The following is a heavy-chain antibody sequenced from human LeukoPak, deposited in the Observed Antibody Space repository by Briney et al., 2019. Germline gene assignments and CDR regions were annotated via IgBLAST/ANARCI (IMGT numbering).Heavy chain of an antibody. Sequence: PGRSLRLSCAASGFTFRSYGIHWVRQAPGKGLEWVARIGHDGGNKYYADSVKGRFTISRDNFNNTLYLQMNSLRAEDTAVYYCARESGVGANDYWGQGTLVTVSS. CDR1: GFTFRSYG. V-gene: IGHV3-33*01. CDR2: IGHDGGNK. D-gene: IGHD1-26*01. CDR3: ARESGVGANDY. J-gene: IGHJ4*02.